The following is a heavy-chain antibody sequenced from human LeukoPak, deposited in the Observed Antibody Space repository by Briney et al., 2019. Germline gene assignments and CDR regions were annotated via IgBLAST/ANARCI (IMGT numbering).Heavy chain of an antibody. Sequence: PSETLSLTCTVSGGSISSYYWSWLRQPPGKGLEWIGYIYCSGSTNYNPSLKSRVTISVDTSKNQFSLKLSSVTAADTAVYYCARHRSSGWSAIDYWGQGTLVTVSS. CDR1: GGSISSYY. CDR2: IYCSGST. V-gene: IGHV4-59*08. J-gene: IGHJ4*02. CDR3: ARHRSSGWSAIDY. D-gene: IGHD6-19*01.